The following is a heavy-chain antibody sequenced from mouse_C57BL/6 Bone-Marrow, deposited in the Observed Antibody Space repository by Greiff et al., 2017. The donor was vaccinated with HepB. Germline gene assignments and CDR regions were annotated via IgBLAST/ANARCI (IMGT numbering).Heavy chain of an antibody. CDR2: INPSSGYT. CDR3: AVNWDGYAMDY. D-gene: IGHD4-1*02. Sequence: VQLQQSGAELARPGASVKMSCKASGYTFTSYTMHWVKQRPGQGLEWIGYINPSSGYTKYNQKFKDKATLTADKSSSTAYMQLSSLTSEDSAVYYCAVNWDGYAMDYWGQGTSVTVSS. J-gene: IGHJ4*01. CDR1: GYTFTSYT. V-gene: IGHV1-4*01.